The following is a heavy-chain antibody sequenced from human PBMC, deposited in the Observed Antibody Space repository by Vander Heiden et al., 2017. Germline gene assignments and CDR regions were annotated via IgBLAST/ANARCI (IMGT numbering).Heavy chain of an antibody. V-gene: IGHV4-34*01. D-gene: IGHD3-10*01. CDR3: AIGPPSYDGSGSPRRTRWFDP. J-gene: IGHJ5*02. CDR1: GGSFSGYY. Sequence: QAQLQQWGAGLLKPSETLSLTCAVYGGSFSGYYCRGSRQPPGKGMEWSGEINHSGSTNDDPAVKIRVTIAVDTYKNQFSLKLSSVTAADTAVYYCAIGPPSYDGSGSPRRTRWFDPWGQGTLVTVSS. CDR2: INHSGST.